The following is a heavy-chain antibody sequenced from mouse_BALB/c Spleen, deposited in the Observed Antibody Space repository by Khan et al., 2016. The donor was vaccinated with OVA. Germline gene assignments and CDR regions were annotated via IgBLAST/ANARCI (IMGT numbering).Heavy chain of an antibody. D-gene: IGHD2-4*01. J-gene: IGHJ4*01. CDR3: AREIYYDYAYYYAMDY. Sequence: QMQLEESGPGLVAPSQSLSITCTISGFSLTNYGVHWVRQPPGKGLEWLVVIWSDGSTTYNSALKSRLSISKDNSKSQVFLKMNSLHTDDTARYYCAREIYYDYAYYYAMDYWGQGTSVTVSS. CDR1: GFSLTNYG. CDR2: IWSDGST. V-gene: IGHV2-6-1*01.